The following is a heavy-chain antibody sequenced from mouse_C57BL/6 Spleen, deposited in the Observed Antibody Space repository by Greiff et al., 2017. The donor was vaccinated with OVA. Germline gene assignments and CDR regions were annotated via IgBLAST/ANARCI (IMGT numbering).Heavy chain of an antibody. V-gene: IGHV3-1*01. CDR3: ARGGITTGGLFDY. J-gene: IGHJ2*01. CDR1: GYSITSGYD. Sequence: DVKLQESGPGMVKPSQSLSLTCTVTGYSITSGYDWHWIRHFPGNKLEWMGYISYSGSTNYNPSLKSRISITHDTSKNHFFLKLNSVTTEDTATYYCARGGITTGGLFDYWGQGTTLTVSS. CDR2: ISYSGST. D-gene: IGHD1-1*01.